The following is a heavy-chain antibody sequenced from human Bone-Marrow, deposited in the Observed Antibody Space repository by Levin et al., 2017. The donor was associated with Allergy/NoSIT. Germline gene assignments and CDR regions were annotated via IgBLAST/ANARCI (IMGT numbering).Heavy chain of an antibody. CDR1: GFTFSSYG. CDR2: IWYDGSNK. D-gene: IGHD6-13*01. Sequence: GGSLRLSCAASGFTFSSYGMHWVRQAPGKGLEWVAVIWYDGSNKYYADSVKGRFTISRDNSKNTLYLQMNSLRAEDTAVYYCARDLIAAAGPMGYWGQGTLVTVSS. J-gene: IGHJ4*02. V-gene: IGHV3-33*01. CDR3: ARDLIAAAGPMGY.